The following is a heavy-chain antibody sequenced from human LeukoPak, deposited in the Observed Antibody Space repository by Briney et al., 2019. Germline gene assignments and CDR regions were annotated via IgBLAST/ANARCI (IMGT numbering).Heavy chain of an antibody. J-gene: IGHJ4*02. CDR2: ICVSACGGHT. D-gene: IGHD3-10*01. Sequence: VGSLRVSRVDSLFTLISYVMSGVRPAPGKGREGVSPICVSACGGHTYYAPSGEGPLTISRDNSMNTLSLQMNSLRPGNTAIYNCTKARALWFGESMHWGQRTLVTVPP. V-gene: IGHV3-23*01. CDR1: LFTLISYV. CDR3: TKARALWFGESMH.